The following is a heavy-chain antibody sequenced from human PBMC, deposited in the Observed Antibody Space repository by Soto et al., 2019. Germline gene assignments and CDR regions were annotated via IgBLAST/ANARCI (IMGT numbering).Heavy chain of an antibody. CDR1: GFTFSCYA. CDR3: AKPVQVAEKEQFDY. V-gene: IGHV3-23*01. CDR2: LNGSGGST. Sequence: GGSLRLSCAASGFTFSCYAMSWVRQAAGKGLEWVCALNGSGGSTYYADSVKRLFTISRANSNQTLLTLMNIRTAEATAVYYCAKPVQVAEKEQFDYWGQGTLVTVSS. D-gene: IGHD5-12*01. J-gene: IGHJ4*02.